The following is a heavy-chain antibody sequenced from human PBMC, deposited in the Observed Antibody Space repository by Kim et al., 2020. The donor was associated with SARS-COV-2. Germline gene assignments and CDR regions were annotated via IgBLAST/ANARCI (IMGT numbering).Heavy chain of an antibody. J-gene: IGHJ1*01. CDR2: IRSKAYGGTT. V-gene: IGHV3-49*03. D-gene: IGHD2-2*01. CDR3: TRKYCSSTSCYQKGYFQH. CDR1: GFTFGDYA. Sequence: GGSLRLSCTASGFTFGDYAMSWFRQAPGKGLEWVGFIRSKAYGGTTEYAASVKGRFTISRDDSKSIAYLQMNSLKTEDTAVYYCTRKYCSSTSCYQKGYFQHWGQGTLVTVSS.